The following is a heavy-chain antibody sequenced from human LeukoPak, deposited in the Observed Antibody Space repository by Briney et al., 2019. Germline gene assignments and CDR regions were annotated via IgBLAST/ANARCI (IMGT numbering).Heavy chain of an antibody. D-gene: IGHD6-19*01. CDR1: GGSISSYY. CDR3: AGGQKWLSFDS. CDR2: INHSGST. V-gene: IGHV4-59*01. Sequence: SETLSLTCTVSGGSISSYYWTWIRQPPGKGLEWIGYINHSGSTNYNPSLRSRVTISIDTSKSQFSLSLTSVTAADTAIYYCAGGQKWLSFDSWGQGTLLTVSS. J-gene: IGHJ4*02.